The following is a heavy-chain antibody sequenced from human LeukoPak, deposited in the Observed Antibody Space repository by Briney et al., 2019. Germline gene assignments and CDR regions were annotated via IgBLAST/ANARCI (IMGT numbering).Heavy chain of an antibody. V-gene: IGHV1-2*02. Sequence: ASVKVSCKASGYTFTGYYMHWVRQAPGQGLEWMGWINPNSGGTNYAQKFQGRVTMTRDTSISTAYMELSRLRSDDTAVYYCARDGSGEHQDHFYYYCMDVWGKGTTVTVSS. D-gene: IGHD3-10*01. CDR2: INPNSGGT. J-gene: IGHJ6*03. CDR3: ARDGSGEHQDHFYYYCMDV. CDR1: GYTFTGYY.